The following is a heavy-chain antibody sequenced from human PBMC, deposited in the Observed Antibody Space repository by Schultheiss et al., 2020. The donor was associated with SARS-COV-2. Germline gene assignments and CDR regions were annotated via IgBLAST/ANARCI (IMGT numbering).Heavy chain of an antibody. V-gene: IGHV4-31*03. CDR2: IYYSGST. CDR1: GGSISSSSYY. J-gene: IGHJ4*02. Sequence: SETLSLTCTVSGGSISSSSYYWSWIRQHPGKGLEWIGYIYYSGSTYYIPSLKSRVTISVDTSKNQFSLQLNSVTPEDTAVYYCARGSIAVAGNYDYWGQGTLVTVSS. D-gene: IGHD6-19*01. CDR3: ARGSIAVAGNYDY.